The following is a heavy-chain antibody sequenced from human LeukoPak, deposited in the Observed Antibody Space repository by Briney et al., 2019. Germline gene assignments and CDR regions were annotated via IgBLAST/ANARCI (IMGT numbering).Heavy chain of an antibody. CDR3: ALSGSYPFYGMDV. CDR1: GFTFSSYA. D-gene: IGHD3-10*01. J-gene: IGHJ6*04. CDR2: ISYDGSNK. V-gene: IGHV3-30-3*01. Sequence: GRSLRLSCAASGFTFSSYAMHWVRQAPGKGLEWVAVISYDGSNKYYADSVKGRFTISRDNSKNTLYLQMNSLRAEDTAVYYCALSGSYPFYGMDVWGKGTTVTVSS.